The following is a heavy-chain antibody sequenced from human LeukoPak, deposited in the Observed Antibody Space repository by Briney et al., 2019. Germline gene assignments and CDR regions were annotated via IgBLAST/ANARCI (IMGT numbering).Heavy chain of an antibody. V-gene: IGHV3-66*01. Sequence: GGSLRLSCAASEFSVGSNYMTWVRQAPGKGLEWVSLIYSGGSTYYADSVKGRFTISRDNSKNTLYLQMNSLRAEDTAVYYCAREIGGATRKRFDYWGQGTLVTVSS. D-gene: IGHD1-26*01. J-gene: IGHJ4*02. CDR1: EFSVGSNY. CDR3: AREIGGATRKRFDY. CDR2: IYSGGST.